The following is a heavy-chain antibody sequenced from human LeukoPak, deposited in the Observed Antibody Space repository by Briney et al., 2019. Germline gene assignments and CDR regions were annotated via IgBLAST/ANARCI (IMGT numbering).Heavy chain of an antibody. J-gene: IGHJ4*02. D-gene: IGHD4-17*01. CDR2: IWYDGTHI. CDR3: ATDAGGPYGNYRNHFDY. Sequence: SGGSLRLSCAASGLILSTYGVHWVRQAPGKGLEWVAVIWYDGTHIYYGDSVRGRFTISRDNSRGTVYLQMDSVRDEDTAVYYCATDAGGPYGNYRNHFDYWGRGTLVTVSS. CDR1: GLILSTYG. V-gene: IGHV3-33*01.